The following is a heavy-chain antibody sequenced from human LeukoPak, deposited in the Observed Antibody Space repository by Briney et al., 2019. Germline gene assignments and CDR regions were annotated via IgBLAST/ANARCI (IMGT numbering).Heavy chain of an antibody. Sequence: GESLKISCKGSGYSFTSYWIGWVRQMPGKGLEWMGIIYPGDSDTRYSPSFQGQVTISADKSISTAYPQWSSLKASDTAMYYCARHSYGDYEYYYYMDVWGKGTTVTVSS. CDR1: GYSFTSYW. D-gene: IGHD4-17*01. CDR3: ARHSYGDYEYYYYMDV. J-gene: IGHJ6*03. V-gene: IGHV5-51*01. CDR2: IYPGDSDT.